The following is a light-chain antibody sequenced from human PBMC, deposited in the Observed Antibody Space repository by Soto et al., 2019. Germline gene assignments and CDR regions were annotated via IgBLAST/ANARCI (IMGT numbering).Light chain of an antibody. CDR2: DAS. CDR1: QSITSTS. V-gene: IGKV3-11*01. Sequence: IVLTQSPATVSLSPGERVTLSCGASQSITSTSIAWYQQKPGQAPRLLIYDASNRATGIPARFSGSGSGTDFTLTISSLEPEDFAVYYCQQRSNWFLTFGGGTKVDIK. J-gene: IGKJ4*01. CDR3: QQRSNWFLT.